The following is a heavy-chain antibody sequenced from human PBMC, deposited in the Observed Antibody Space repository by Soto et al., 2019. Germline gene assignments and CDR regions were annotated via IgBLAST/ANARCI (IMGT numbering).Heavy chain of an antibody. CDR1: GFTFGDYA. Sequence: GGSLRLSCTASGFTFGDYAMSWVRQAPGKGLEWVGFIRSKAYGGTTEYAASVKGRFTISRDDSKSIAYLQMNSLKTEDTAVYYCTRNEGGYRDAFDIWGQGTMVTVSS. D-gene: IGHD1-1*01. CDR3: TRNEGGYRDAFDI. J-gene: IGHJ3*02. V-gene: IGHV3-49*04. CDR2: IRSKAYGGTT.